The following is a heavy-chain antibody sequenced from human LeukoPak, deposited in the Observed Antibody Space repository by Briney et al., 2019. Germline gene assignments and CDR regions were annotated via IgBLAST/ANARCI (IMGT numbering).Heavy chain of an antibody. CDR3: ATWIDSSSWYRTDY. CDR1: GYTFTGYY. J-gene: IGHJ4*02. CDR2: FDPEDGET. V-gene: IGHV1-24*01. D-gene: IGHD6-13*01. Sequence: ASVKVSCKASGYTFTGYYMHWVRQAPGKGLEWMGGFDPEDGETIYAQKFQGRVTMTEDTSTDTAYMELSSLRSEDTAVYYCATWIDSSSWYRTDYWGQGTLVTVSS.